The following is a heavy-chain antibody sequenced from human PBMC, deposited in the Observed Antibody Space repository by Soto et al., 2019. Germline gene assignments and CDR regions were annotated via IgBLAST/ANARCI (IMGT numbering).Heavy chain of an antibody. Sequence: QAHLVESGGGVVQPGRSLRLSCAASGFTFTSYGMHWVRQAPGTRLEWVAVISYDGGLQHYADSVKGRFTISRDNSKNIVLLQMNGVRAEDTAVYYCVSDRGYGHASVPYSWGQGTLVSVSS. CDR3: VSDRGYGHASVPYS. D-gene: IGHD5-18*01. V-gene: IGHV3-30*03. CDR2: ISYDGGLQ. CDR1: GFTFTSYG. J-gene: IGHJ4*02.